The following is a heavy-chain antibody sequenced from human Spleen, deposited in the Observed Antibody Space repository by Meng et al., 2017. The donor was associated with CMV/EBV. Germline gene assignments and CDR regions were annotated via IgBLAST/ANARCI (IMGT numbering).Heavy chain of an antibody. CDR1: GGSISSGDYY. CDR3: ARGGPLVNAPGFDY. V-gene: IGHV4-30-4*08. D-gene: IGHD2-15*01. J-gene: IGHJ4*02. CDR2: IYYSGST. Sequence: QVQLQESGPVLVNPSQTLSLTCTVSGGSISSGDYYWSWIRQPPGKGLEWIGYIYYSGSTYYNPSLKSRVTISVDTSKNQFSLKLSSVTAADTAVYYCARGGPLVNAPGFDYWGQGTLVTVSS.